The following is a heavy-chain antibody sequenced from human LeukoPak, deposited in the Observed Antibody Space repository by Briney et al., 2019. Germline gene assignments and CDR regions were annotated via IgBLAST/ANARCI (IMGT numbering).Heavy chain of an antibody. CDR3: ARIFYYGSGNNWFDP. J-gene: IGHJ5*02. CDR2: IYRGGSK. Sequence: GGSLRLFCAPSGFTVSSNYMSWARQAPGKGLEWVSVIYRGGSKDYGDSVKGRFTISRDNSKNTLYLKMNSLRAEDTAIYYCARIFYYGSGNNWFDPWGQGTLVTVSS. CDR1: GFTVSSNY. D-gene: IGHD3-10*01. V-gene: IGHV3-53*01.